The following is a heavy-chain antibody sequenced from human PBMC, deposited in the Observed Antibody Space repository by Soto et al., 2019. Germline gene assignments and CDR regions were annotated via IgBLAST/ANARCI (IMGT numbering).Heavy chain of an antibody. CDR1: GFTFRYHD. Sequence: QVQLVESGGGLVRPGGSLRLSCAASGFTFRYHDMSWLRQAPGKGLEWVSCISRSGTATYYADSVKGRLTISRDNAKNSLDVEMNSLRVEDTAVYYCARKGPRAARPNHWGQGTLVTVSS. D-gene: IGHD6-6*01. CDR3: ARKGPRAARPNH. CDR2: ISRSGTAT. V-gene: IGHV3-11*01. J-gene: IGHJ5*02.